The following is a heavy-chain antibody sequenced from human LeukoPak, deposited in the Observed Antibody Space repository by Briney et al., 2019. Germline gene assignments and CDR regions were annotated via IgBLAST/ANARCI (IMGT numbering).Heavy chain of an antibody. D-gene: IGHD6-13*01. V-gene: IGHV4-34*01. Sequence: SESLSLTCAVYGGSFSGYYWSWIRQPPGKGLEWIGEINHSGSTNYNPSLKSRVTISVDTSKNQFSLKLSSVTAADTAVYYCARAAGTFPFDYWGQGTLVTVSS. CDR2: INHSGST. CDR1: GGSFSGYY. J-gene: IGHJ4*02. CDR3: ARAAGTFPFDY.